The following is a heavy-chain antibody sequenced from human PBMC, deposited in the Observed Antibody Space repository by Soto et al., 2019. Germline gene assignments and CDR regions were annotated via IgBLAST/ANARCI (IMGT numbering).Heavy chain of an antibody. D-gene: IGHD3-3*01. J-gene: IGHJ4*02. CDR2: IYWDDDK. CDR3: ARMIFGRNVYYFDY. Sequence: SGPTLVNPTQTLTLTCPFSGFSLSTSGVGVGRIRQPPGKALEWLALIYWDDDKRYSPSLKSRLTITKDTSKNQVVLTMTDMDPVDTATYYCARMIFGRNVYYFDYWGRGTLVTVSS. V-gene: IGHV2-5*02. CDR1: GFSLSTSGVG.